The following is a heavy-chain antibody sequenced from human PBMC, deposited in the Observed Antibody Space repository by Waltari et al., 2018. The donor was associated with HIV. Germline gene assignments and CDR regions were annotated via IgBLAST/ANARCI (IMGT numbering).Heavy chain of an antibody. V-gene: IGHV1-2*02. CDR2: INPNSGGT. Sequence: QVQLVQSGAEVRTTGASVKVSCKASGYTFTGSFFNWVRQAPGQGLEWMGWINPNSGGTNYAQKFQDRVTMTRDTSISTAYMELSRLRSDDTAVYYCARDFKGAVTIFGVVHNWFDPWGQGTLVTVSS. CDR1: GYTFTGSF. D-gene: IGHD3-3*01. J-gene: IGHJ5*02. CDR3: ARDFKGAVTIFGVVHNWFDP.